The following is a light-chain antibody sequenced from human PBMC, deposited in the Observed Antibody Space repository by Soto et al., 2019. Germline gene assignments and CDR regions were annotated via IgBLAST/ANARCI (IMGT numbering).Light chain of an antibody. J-gene: IGLJ2*01. CDR2: LEGSGSY. CDR1: SGHSSYI. CDR3: ETWDSNTVV. Sequence: QSVLTQSSSASASLGSSVKLTCTLSSGHSSYIIAWHQQQPRKAPRYLMKLEGSGSYNKGSGVPDRFSGSSSGADRYLTISHLQFEDEADYYCETWDSNTVVFGGGTQLTVL. V-gene: IGLV4-60*02.